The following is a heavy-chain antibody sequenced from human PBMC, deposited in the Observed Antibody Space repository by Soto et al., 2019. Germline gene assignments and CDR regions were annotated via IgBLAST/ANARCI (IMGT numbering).Heavy chain of an antibody. D-gene: IGHD3-3*01. CDR3: AGDEGSGYFSDYYGMDV. Sequence: PGGSLRLSCAASGFTFSSYSMNWVRQAPGKGLEWVSYISSSSSTIYYADSVKGRFTISRDNAKNSLYLQMNSLRDEDTAVYYCAGDEGSGYFSDYYGMDVWGKGTKVTVSS. CDR1: GFTFSSYS. J-gene: IGHJ6*04. CDR2: ISSSSSTI. V-gene: IGHV3-48*02.